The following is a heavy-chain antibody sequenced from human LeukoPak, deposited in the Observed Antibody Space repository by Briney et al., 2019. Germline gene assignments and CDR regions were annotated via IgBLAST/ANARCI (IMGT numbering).Heavy chain of an antibody. V-gene: IGHV3-30*02. J-gene: IGHJ4*02. D-gene: IGHD3-10*01. CDR2: IQYDGSSK. CDR3: AKDRGLESYGLEY. CDR1: GFTFSRNG. Sequence: GGSLRLSCAASGFTFSRNGMHWVRQAPGKGLEWVVFIQYDGSSKSYADSVKGRFTISRDNSKNTVHLQMNSLRDEDTAVYYCAKDRGLESYGLEYWGQGTLVTVSS.